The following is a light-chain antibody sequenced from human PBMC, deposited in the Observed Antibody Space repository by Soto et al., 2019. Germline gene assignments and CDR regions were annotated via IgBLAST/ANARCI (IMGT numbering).Light chain of an antibody. CDR3: SSYTGSDTLV. V-gene: IGLV2-14*01. Sequence: QSALTQPASVSGSPGQSITISCTGASSDVANYKYVSWYQHHRGKAPQLIIYDVSNRPSGISSRFSGSTSGNTASLTISGLQAEDEADYYCSSYTGSDTLVFGGGTKVTVL. J-gene: IGLJ2*01. CDR1: SSDVANYKY. CDR2: DVS.